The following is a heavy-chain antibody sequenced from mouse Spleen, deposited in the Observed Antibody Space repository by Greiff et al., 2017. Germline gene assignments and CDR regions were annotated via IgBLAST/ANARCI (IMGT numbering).Heavy chain of an antibody. CDR2: INPSSGYT. D-gene: IGHD1-1*01. Sequence: VQRVESGAELAKPGASVKLSCKASGYTFTSYWMHWVKQRPGQGLEWIGYINPSSGYTKYNQKFKDKATLTADKSSSTAYMQLSSLTYEDSAVYYCARGDYGSSWGYWGQGTTLTVSS. CDR3: ARGDYGSSWGY. CDR1: GYTFTSYW. J-gene: IGHJ2*01. V-gene: IGHV1-7*01.